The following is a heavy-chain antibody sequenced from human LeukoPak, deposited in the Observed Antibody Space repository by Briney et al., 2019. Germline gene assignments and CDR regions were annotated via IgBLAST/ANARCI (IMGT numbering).Heavy chain of an antibody. CDR3: ARHDGYGSGKWIDY. Sequence: PSETLSLTCAVCGGSFSGYYWSWIRQPPGKGLEWIGEINHSGSTNYNPSLKSRVTISVDTSKNQFSLKLSSVTAADTAVYYCARHDGYGSGKWIDYWGQGTLVTVSS. J-gene: IGHJ4*02. V-gene: IGHV4-34*01. CDR2: INHSGST. CDR1: GGSFSGYY. D-gene: IGHD3-10*01.